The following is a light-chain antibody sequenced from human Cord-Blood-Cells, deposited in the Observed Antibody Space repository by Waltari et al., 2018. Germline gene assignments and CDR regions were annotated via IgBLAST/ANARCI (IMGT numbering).Light chain of an antibody. CDR1: KLGDKY. J-gene: IGLJ1*01. V-gene: IGLV3-1*01. Sequence: SYELTQPPSVSVSPGQTASITCSGDKLGDKYACWYQQKPGQSPVLVIYLDSKRPSGIPERVSGSNSGNTATLTISGTQAMDEADYYCQAWDSSTASYVFGTGTKVTVL. CDR2: LDS. CDR3: QAWDSSTASYV.